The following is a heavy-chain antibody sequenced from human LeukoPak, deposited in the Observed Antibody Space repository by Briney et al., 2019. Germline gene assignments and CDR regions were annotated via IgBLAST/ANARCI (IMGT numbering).Heavy chain of an antibody. Sequence: AGGSLRLSCAASGFTFSNYGMRWVRQAPGKGLVWVSRINSDGSSTSYADSVKGRFTISRDNAKNSLYLQMNSLRAEDTAVYSCARDQGTTVTSYAFDIWGQGTMVTVSS. CDR2: INSDGSST. D-gene: IGHD4-17*01. CDR3: ARDQGTTVTSYAFDI. V-gene: IGHV3-74*01. CDR1: GFTFSNYG. J-gene: IGHJ3*02.